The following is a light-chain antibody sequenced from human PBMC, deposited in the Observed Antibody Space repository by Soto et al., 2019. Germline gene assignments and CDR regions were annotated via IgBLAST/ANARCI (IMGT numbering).Light chain of an antibody. CDR2: GAS. CDR3: QQYGSSPPLT. Sequence: EIVLTQSPATLSLSPGERATLSCRASQSVSNYLAWYQQKPGQAPRLLIYGASSRGTGIPDRFSGSGSGTDFTLTISRLEPEDFAVYYCQQYGSSPPLTFGGGTKVEIK. CDR1: QSVSNY. V-gene: IGKV3-20*01. J-gene: IGKJ4*01.